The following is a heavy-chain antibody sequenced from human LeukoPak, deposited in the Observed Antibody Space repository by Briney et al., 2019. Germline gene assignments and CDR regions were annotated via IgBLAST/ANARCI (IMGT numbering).Heavy chain of an antibody. CDR3: ATDRATQYFDY. CDR1: GFTFSSSW. D-gene: IGHD2-15*01. V-gene: IGHV3-7*01. Sequence: TGGSLRLSCAASGFTFSSSWMTWVRQAPGRGLEWVANIKQDGGEKYYVDSVKGRFTISRDNSRNTLFLQMNSLRVEDTAVYYCATDRATQYFDYWGQGTLVSVPS. CDR2: IKQDGGEK. J-gene: IGHJ4*02.